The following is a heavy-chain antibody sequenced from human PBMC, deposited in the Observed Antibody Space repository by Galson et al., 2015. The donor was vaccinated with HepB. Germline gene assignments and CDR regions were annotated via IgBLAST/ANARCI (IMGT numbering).Heavy chain of an antibody. Sequence: SLRLSCAASGFTFSSYTMSWVRQAPGKGLEWVSAISGSGGSTYYADSVKGRFTISRDNSKNTLYLQMNSLRAGDTAVYYCAKDRYSGSYYVGGWFDPWGQGTLVTVSS. D-gene: IGHD1-26*01. V-gene: IGHV3-23*01. J-gene: IGHJ5*02. CDR2: ISGSGGST. CDR1: GFTFSSYT. CDR3: AKDRYSGSYYVGGWFDP.